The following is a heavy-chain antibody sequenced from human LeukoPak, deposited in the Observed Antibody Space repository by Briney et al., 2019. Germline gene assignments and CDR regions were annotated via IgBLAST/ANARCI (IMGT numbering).Heavy chain of an antibody. D-gene: IGHD1-26*01. Sequence: ASVKVSCKASGYTFTGYYMHWVRQAPGQGPEWMGWISANNDTTNYVQKLQGRVTMTTDTSTSTAYMELRGLRSDDTAVYYCARDLLVGSSFDLWGQGTVVTVSS. J-gene: IGHJ3*01. V-gene: IGHV1-18*04. CDR1: GYTFTGYY. CDR3: ARDLLVGSSFDL. CDR2: ISANNDTT.